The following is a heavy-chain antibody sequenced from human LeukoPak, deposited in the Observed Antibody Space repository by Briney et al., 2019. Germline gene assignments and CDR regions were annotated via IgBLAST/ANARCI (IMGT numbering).Heavy chain of an antibody. CDR2: MNPNSGNT. Sequence: ASVKVSCKASGYTFTSYDINWVRQATGQGLEWMGWMNPNSGNTGYAQKFQGRVTMTRNTSISTAYMELSSLRSEDTAVYYCARVGSGSFPHYYYYYYMDVWGKGTAVTISS. D-gene: IGHD3-10*01. CDR3: ARVGSGSFPHYYYYYYMDV. J-gene: IGHJ6*03. V-gene: IGHV1-8*01. CDR1: GYTFTSYD.